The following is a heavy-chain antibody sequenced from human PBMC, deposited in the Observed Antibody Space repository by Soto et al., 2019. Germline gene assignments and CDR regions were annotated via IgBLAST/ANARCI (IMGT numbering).Heavy chain of an antibody. CDR3: AKTFAVLTGYTDY. CDR2: ISGSGGST. Sequence: GGSLRLSCAASGFTFSSYAMSWVRQAPGKGLEWVSAISGSGGSTYYADSVKGRFTISRDNSKNTLYLQMNSLRAEDTAVYYYAKTFAVLTGYTDYWGQGTLVTVSS. V-gene: IGHV3-23*01. J-gene: IGHJ4*02. D-gene: IGHD3-9*01. CDR1: GFTFSSYA.